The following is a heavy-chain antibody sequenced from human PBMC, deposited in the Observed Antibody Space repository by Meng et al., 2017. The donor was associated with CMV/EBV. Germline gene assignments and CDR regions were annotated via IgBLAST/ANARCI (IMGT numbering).Heavy chain of an antibody. Sequence: QGQRPQGGAGLLKPSETLSPTCAVYGGSFRGYYCSWIRQPPGKGLEWIGEINHSGSTNYNPSLKSRVTISVDTSKNQFSLKLSSVTAADTAVYYCARVWDSGWDYWGQGTLVTVSS. V-gene: IGHV4-34*01. J-gene: IGHJ4*02. D-gene: IGHD3-22*01. CDR1: GGSFRGYY. CDR2: INHSGST. CDR3: ARVWDSGWDY.